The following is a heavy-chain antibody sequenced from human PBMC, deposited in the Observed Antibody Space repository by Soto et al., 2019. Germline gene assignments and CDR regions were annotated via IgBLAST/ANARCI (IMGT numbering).Heavy chain of an antibody. J-gene: IGHJ4*02. CDR3: ARLIRITIFGVGISDY. CDR2: IYYSGST. Sequence: SETLSLTCTVSGGSISSSSYYWGWIRQPPGKGLEWIGSIYYSGSTHYNPSLKSRVTISVDTSKNQFSLKLSSVTAADTAVYYCARLIRITIFGVGISDYWGQGTLVTVSS. V-gene: IGHV4-39*01. CDR1: GGSISSSSYY. D-gene: IGHD3-3*01.